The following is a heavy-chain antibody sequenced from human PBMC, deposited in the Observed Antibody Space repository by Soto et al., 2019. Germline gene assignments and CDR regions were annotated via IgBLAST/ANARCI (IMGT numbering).Heavy chain of an antibody. V-gene: IGHV4-34*01. CDR3: ARDPQSYGDYYYYGMDV. J-gene: IGHJ6*02. D-gene: IGHD4-17*01. CDR2: INHSGST. CDR1: GGSFSGYY. Sequence: SETLSLTCAVYGGSFSGYYWSWIRQPPGKGLEWIGEINHSGSTNYNPSLKSRVTISVDTSKNQFSLKLSSVTAADTAVYYCARDPQSYGDYYYYGMDVWGQGTTVTVSS.